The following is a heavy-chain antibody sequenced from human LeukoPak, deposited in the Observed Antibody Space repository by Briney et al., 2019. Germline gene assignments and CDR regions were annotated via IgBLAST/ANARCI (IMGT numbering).Heavy chain of an antibody. CDR1: GFTCNTFA. CDR3: ARESHEGATRAYNWFDP. J-gene: IGHJ5*02. Sequence: GGSLRLSCAATGFTCNTFAMHWVRQAPGKGLEWLGLISYDGDKQIYPASVKGRFSFSRDNSNNTLYLQMNNLRPEDTALYYCARESHEGATRAYNWFDPWGQGTLVSVSS. CDR2: ISYDGDKQ. V-gene: IGHV3-30-3*01. D-gene: IGHD1-26*01.